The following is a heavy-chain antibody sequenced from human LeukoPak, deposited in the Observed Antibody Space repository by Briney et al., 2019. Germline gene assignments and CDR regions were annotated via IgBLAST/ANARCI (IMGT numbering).Heavy chain of an antibody. J-gene: IGHJ4*02. CDR1: GYTFTGYY. Sequence: GASVKVSCKASGYTFTGYYMHWVRQTPGQGLEWMGWINPNSGGTNYAQKFQGRVTMTRVTSISTAYMELSRLRSDDTAVYCCARDRSAAMVDYWGQGTLVTVSS. CDR2: INPNSGGT. CDR3: ARDRSAAMVDY. D-gene: IGHD2-2*01. V-gene: IGHV1-2*02.